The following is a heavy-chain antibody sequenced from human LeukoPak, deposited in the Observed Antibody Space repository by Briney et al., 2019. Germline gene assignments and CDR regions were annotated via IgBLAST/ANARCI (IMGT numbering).Heavy chain of an antibody. V-gene: IGHV3-30*02. CDR2: IRYDGSNK. J-gene: IGHJ3*02. Sequence: GGSLRLSCAASGFTFSSYGMHWVRQAPGKGLEWVAFIRYDGSNKYYADSVKGRFTISRDNSKNTLYLQMNSLRAEDTAVYYCAKDRDITVLLWFGESSNAFDIWGQGTMVTVSS. CDR1: GFTFSSYG. D-gene: IGHD3-10*01. CDR3: AKDRDITVLLWFGESSNAFDI.